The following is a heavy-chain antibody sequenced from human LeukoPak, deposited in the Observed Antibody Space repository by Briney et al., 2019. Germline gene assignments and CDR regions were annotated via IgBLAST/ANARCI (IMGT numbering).Heavy chain of an antibody. V-gene: IGHV4-59*01. Sequence: PSETLSLTCTVSGGSISNYYWSWIRQPPGKGLEWIGYMHSSGSTNYNLSLKSRITMSIDTSKNQLSLKMRSVTAADTAVYYCARDIRIVGATLYFDYWSLGTLVTVSS. CDR2: MHSSGST. CDR3: ARDIRIVGATLYFDY. D-gene: IGHD1-26*01. CDR1: GGSISNYY. J-gene: IGHJ4*02.